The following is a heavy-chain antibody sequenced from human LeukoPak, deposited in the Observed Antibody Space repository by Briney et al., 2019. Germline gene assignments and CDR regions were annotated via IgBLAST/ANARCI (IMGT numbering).Heavy chain of an antibody. J-gene: IGHJ4*02. D-gene: IGHD5-18*01. CDR3: ARGSGYSYVDFDY. Sequence: SQTLSLTSTVSGGSISSGGYYWSWIRQHPGKGLEWIGYIYYSGSTYYNPSLKSRVTISVDTSKNQFSLKLSSVTAADTAVYYCARGSGYSYVDFDYWGQGTLVTVSS. V-gene: IGHV4-31*03. CDR2: IYYSGST. CDR1: GGSISSGGYY.